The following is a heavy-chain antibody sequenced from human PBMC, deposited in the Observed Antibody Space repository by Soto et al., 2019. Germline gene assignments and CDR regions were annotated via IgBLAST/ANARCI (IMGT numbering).Heavy chain of an antibody. Sequence: QVQLQESGPGLVKPSGTLSLTCTVSGDSISDSNWWTWVRQPPGKGLEWIGEVYHSGRANYSPSLRSRITMSADTLKNHFNLRLSSGTAADTAVYYCAKTIGSGSYMPFWGQGTLVAVSP. CDR3: AKTIGSGSYMPF. CDR2: VYHSGRA. D-gene: IGHD3-10*01. V-gene: IGHV4-4*02. J-gene: IGHJ4*02. CDR1: GDSISDSNW.